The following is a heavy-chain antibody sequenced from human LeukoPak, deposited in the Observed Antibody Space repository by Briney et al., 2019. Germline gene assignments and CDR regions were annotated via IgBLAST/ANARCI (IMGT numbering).Heavy chain of an antibody. V-gene: IGHV3-33*01. CDR1: GFTFSSYG. D-gene: IGHD3-22*01. J-gene: IGHJ4*02. Sequence: GGSLRLSCAASGFTFSSYGMHWVRQAPGKGLEWVAVIWYGGSNKYYADSVKGRFTISRDNSKNTLYLQMNSLRAEDTAVYYCAREGGYYDSSEYYFDYWGQGTLVTVSS. CDR3: AREGGYYDSSEYYFDY. CDR2: IWYGGSNK.